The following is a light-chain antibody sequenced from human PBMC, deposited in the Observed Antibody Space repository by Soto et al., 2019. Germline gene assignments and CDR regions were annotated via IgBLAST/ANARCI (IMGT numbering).Light chain of an antibody. V-gene: IGKV1-39*01. CDR2: GVS. CDR3: QPRYSNPPWT. CDR1: QTISNY. J-gene: IGKJ1*01. Sequence: DIQMAQSPSSLSASVGDRVTITCRTTQTISNYLNWYQQKPGKAPKLLIYGVSTLQSGVPSRFSGSGSGTDFTLTISSLQPEDFANYFCQPRYSNPPWTLGHRSKVNIK.